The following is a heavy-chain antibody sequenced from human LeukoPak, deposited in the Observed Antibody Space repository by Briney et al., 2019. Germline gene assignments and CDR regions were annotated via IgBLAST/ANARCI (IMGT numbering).Heavy chain of an antibody. V-gene: IGHV3-23*01. CDR1: GFTFSSYA. J-gene: IGHJ5*01. CDR2: ISGSGGST. D-gene: IGHD2-2*02. CDR3: AKNRIPTAITPDS. Sequence: GGSLRLSCAASGFTFSSYAMSWVRQAPGKGLEWVSAISGSGGSTYYADSVKGRFTISRDNSKNTLFLQMNSLRADDTAVYYCAKNRIPTAITPDSWGQGTLVTVSS.